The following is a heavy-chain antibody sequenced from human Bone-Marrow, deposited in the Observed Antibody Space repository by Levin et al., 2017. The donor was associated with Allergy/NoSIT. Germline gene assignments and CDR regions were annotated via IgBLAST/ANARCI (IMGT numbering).Heavy chain of an antibody. D-gene: IGHD6-19*01. CDR1: GFTFTTYA. V-gene: IGHV3-30*04. Sequence: GGSLRLSCAASGFTFTTYAIHWVRQAPGEGLEWVALISSDGREQYYADSVKGRFTISRDNSKNTLYLQMSSLRTDDTAMYYCVREALGNGFYPFDPWGQGTLVTVSS. CDR3: VREALGNGFYPFDP. J-gene: IGHJ5*02. CDR2: ISSDGREQ.